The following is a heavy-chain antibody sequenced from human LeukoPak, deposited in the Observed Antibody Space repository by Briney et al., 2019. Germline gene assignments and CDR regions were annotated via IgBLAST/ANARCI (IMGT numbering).Heavy chain of an antibody. Sequence: GGSLRFSCAASGFTFSSYAMSWVRQAPGKGLEWVSAISVSGDSTYYADSVKGRFTFSRDNSKNTLYLQMNSLRAEDTAVYYCAKQSGSSWYGNTFDIWGQGTMVTVSS. CDR2: ISVSGDST. CDR3: AKQSGSSWYGNTFDI. V-gene: IGHV3-23*01. D-gene: IGHD6-13*01. J-gene: IGHJ3*02. CDR1: GFTFSSYA.